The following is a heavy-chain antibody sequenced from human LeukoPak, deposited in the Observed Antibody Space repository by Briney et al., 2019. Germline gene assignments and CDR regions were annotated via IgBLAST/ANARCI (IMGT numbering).Heavy chain of an antibody. V-gene: IGHV3-74*01. CDR3: ASLLTPYHGSGGGGMDV. CDR1: GFTFSTHW. J-gene: IGHJ6*02. D-gene: IGHD3-10*01. Sequence: GGSLRLSCAASGFTFSTHWMYWVRQAPGKEFVWVSRISGDGSLTSYADSVRGRFTISRDNAKEALYLQMTSLRVEDTAVYSCASLLTPYHGSGGGGMDVWGQGTTVTVSS. CDR2: ISGDGSLT.